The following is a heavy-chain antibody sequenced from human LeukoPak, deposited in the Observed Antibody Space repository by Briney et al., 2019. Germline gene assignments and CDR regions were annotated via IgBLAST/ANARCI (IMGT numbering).Heavy chain of an antibody. CDR3: AVIVATSWDY. D-gene: IGHD5-12*01. Sequence: PSETLSLTCTVSGGSIRSTTYYWGRIRQPPGKGLEWIGSIYYSGSTYYNPSLKSRVTISVDTSKNQFSLKLSSVTAAETAVYYCAVIVATSWDYWGQGTLVTVSS. J-gene: IGHJ4*02. CDR1: GGSIRSTTYY. V-gene: IGHV4-39*01. CDR2: IYYSGST.